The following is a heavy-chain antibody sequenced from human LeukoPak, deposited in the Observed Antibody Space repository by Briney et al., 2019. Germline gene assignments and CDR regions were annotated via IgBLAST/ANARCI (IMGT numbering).Heavy chain of an antibody. J-gene: IGHJ4*02. CDR3: ARGRRYSYGYGDY. CDR1: GGSFSGYY. D-gene: IGHD5-18*01. CDR2: INHSGST. Sequence: PSETLSLTCAVYGGSFSGYYWSWIRQPPGKGLEWIGEINHSGSTNYNPSLKSRVTISVDTSKNQFSLKLSSVTAADTAVYYCARGRRYSYGYGDYWGQGTLVTVSS. V-gene: IGHV4-34*01.